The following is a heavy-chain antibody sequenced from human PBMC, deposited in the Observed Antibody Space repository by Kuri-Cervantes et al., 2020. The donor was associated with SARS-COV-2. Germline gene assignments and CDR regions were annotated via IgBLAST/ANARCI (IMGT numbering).Heavy chain of an antibody. J-gene: IGHJ4*02. V-gene: IGHV1-2*02. CDR2: INPNSGGT. D-gene: IGHD1-26*01. CDR1: GYTFTGYY. Sequence: ASVKVSCKASGYTFTGYYMHWVRQAPGQGLEWMGWINPNSGGTNYAQKFQGRVTMTRDTSISTAYMELSRLRSDDTAVYYCARVRYIVGATETYYFDYWGQGTLVTVS. CDR3: ARVRYIVGATETYYFDY.